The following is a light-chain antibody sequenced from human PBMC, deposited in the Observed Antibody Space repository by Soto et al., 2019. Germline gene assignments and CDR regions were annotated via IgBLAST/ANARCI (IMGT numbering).Light chain of an antibody. V-gene: IGKV3-20*01. CDR3: QLYGDSPPFI. J-gene: IGKJ3*01. CDR2: GAS. Sequence: EIVLTQSPDTLSLSPGERATLSCRASQSVSGSYLAWYQHKPGQAPRLLIYGASIRATAIPDRFSGSGSGTDFTLTISRLEPGDFAVYYCQLYGDSPPFIFGPGTKVEIK. CDR1: QSVSGSY.